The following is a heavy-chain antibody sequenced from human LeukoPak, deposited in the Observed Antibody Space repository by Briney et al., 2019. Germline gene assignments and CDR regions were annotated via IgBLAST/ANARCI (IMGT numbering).Heavy chain of an antibody. J-gene: IGHJ3*02. CDR3: ARDTPNGDYVDAFDI. CDR1: GFTFSSYS. V-gene: IGHV3-21*01. Sequence: GGSLRLSCAASGFTFSSYSMNWVRQAPGKGLEWVSSISSSSSYTYYADSVKGRFTISRDNAKNSLYLQMNSLRAEDTAVYYCARDTPNGDYVDAFDIWGQGTMVTVSS. CDR2: ISSSSSYT. D-gene: IGHD4-17*01.